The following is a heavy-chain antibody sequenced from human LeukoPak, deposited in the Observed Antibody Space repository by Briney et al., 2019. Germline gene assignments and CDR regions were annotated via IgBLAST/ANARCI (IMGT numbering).Heavy chain of an antibody. V-gene: IGHV4-39*01. CDR2: IYYSGST. D-gene: IGHD6-19*01. J-gene: IGHJ4*02. CDR3: ARHKHGSGWNPIDY. Sequence: PSETLSLTCTVSGGSITSSSYYWGWIRQPPGKGLEWIGSIYYSGSTHYNPSLKSRGTISVDTSKSQFSLKLNSVTAADTAAYYCARHKHGSGWNPIDYWGQGTLVTVSS. CDR1: GGSITSSSYY.